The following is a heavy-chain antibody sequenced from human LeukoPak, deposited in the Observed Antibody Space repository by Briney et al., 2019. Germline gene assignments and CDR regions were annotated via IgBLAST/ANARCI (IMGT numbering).Heavy chain of an antibody. V-gene: IGHV3-48*03. Sequence: GGTLRLSCTASGFTFSTYEMNWVRQAPGKGLEWISYISGSGSSIFYADSLQGRFTVSRDNAKNSVYLQMNSLRAEDTAVYYCAREGGFGYDDAFDTWGHGTTVTVSS. CDR2: ISGSGSSI. CDR3: AREGGFGYDDAFDT. D-gene: IGHD3-16*02. CDR1: GFTFSTYE. J-gene: IGHJ3*02.